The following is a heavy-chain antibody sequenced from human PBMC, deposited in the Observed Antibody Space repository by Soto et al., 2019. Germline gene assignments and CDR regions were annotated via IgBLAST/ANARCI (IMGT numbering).Heavy chain of an antibody. Sequence: SETLSLTCTVSGGSISSSSYYWGWIRQPPGKGLEWIGSIYYSGSTYYNPSLKSRVTISVDTSKNQFSLKLSSVTAADTAVYYCARHYDMFDYWGQGTLVTVSS. CDR1: GGSISSSSYY. V-gene: IGHV4-39*01. J-gene: IGHJ4*02. CDR3: ARHYDMFDY. CDR2: IYYSGST. D-gene: IGHD3-16*01.